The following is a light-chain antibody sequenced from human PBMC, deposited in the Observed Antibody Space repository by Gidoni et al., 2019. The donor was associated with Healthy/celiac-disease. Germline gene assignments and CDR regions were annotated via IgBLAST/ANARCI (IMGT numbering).Light chain of an antibody. J-gene: IGKJ3*01. CDR1: QGIRND. Sequence: AIQMTQSPSSLAASVGDRVTITCRASQGIRNDLGWYQQKPGKAPKLLIYAASSLQSGVPSRFSGSGSGTDFTLTISSLQPEDFATYYCLQDYNYQFTFGPGTKVDIK. V-gene: IGKV1-6*01. CDR2: AAS. CDR3: LQDYNYQFT.